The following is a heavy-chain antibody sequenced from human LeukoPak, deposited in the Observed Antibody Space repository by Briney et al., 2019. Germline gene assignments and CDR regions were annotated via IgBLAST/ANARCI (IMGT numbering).Heavy chain of an antibody. J-gene: IGHJ4*02. CDR1: GGSIGGYYWT. D-gene: IGHD3-22*01. CDR2: IYWDDDK. Sequence: TLSLTCTVSGGSIGGYYWTWIRQPPGKALEWLALIYWDDDKRYSPSLKSRLTITKDTSKNQVVLTMTNMDPVDTATYYCAHSNGYYDSSGYYSGYFDYWGQGTLVTVSS. V-gene: IGHV2-5*08. CDR3: AHSNGYYDSSGYYSGYFDY.